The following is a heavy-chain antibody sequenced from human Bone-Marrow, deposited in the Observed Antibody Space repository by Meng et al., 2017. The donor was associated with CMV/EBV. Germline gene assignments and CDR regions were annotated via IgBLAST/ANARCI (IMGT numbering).Heavy chain of an antibody. V-gene: IGHV4-59*01. D-gene: IGHD3-3*01. CDR2: VYYSGST. Sequence: SETLSLTCNVSGASLGSYYWSWIRQSPGKGLEWIGYVYYSGSTDYNPSLKSRLTISVDTSRNQFSLKLSSVTAADTAVYYCARVINGDFWSGYYTGNGMYVWGQGTTVTVSS. CDR3: ARVINGDFWSGYYTGNGMYV. CDR1: GASLGSYY. J-gene: IGHJ6*02.